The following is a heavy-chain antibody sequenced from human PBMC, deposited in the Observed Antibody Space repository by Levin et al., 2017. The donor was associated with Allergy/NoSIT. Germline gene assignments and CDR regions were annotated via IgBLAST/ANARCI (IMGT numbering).Heavy chain of an antibody. J-gene: IGHJ6*02. D-gene: IGHD4-23*01. V-gene: IGHV3-7*04. CDR1: GFTFSSYW. Sequence: GGSLRLSCAASGFTFSSYWMSWVRQAPGKGLEWVANIKQDGSEKYYVDSVKGRFTISRDNAKNSLYLQMNSLRAEDTAVYYCARVTVVTPTYYYYGMDVWGQGTTVTVSS. CDR2: IKQDGSEK. CDR3: ARVTVVTPTYYYYGMDV.